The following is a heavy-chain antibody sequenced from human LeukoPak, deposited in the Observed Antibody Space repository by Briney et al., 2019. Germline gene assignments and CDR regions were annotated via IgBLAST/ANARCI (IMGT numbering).Heavy chain of an antibody. J-gene: IGHJ4*02. Sequence: PSETLSLTCTVSGGSISSGSYYWSWIRQPAGKGLEWIGRIYTSGSTNYNPSLKSRVTISVDTSKNQFSLKLSSVTAADTAVYYCARLPGPMVRGVPFDYWGQGTLVTVSS. D-gene: IGHD3-10*01. V-gene: IGHV4-61*02. CDR1: GGSISSGSYY. CDR2: IYTSGST. CDR3: ARLPGPMVRGVPFDY.